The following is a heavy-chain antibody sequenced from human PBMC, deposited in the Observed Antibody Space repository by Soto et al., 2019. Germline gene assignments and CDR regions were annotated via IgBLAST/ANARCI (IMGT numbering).Heavy chain of an antibody. V-gene: IGHV1-3*01. CDR1: GYTFTSYA. CDR3: ARGGLAIMDV. CDR2: INAGNGNT. Sequence: QVQLVQSGAEVKKPGASVKVSCKASGYTFTSYAMHWVRQAPGQRLEWMGWINAGNGNTKYSQKCRGRVTITRDTSGSTAYMEQSSMRSEDTAVYYCARGGLAIMDVWGQGTTVTVSS. D-gene: IGHD3-16*01. J-gene: IGHJ6*02.